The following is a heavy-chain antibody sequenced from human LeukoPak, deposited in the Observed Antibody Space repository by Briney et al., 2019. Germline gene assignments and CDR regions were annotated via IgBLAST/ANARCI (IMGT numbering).Heavy chain of an antibody. CDR1: GFTFSSYW. CDR3: AREVIVVVTATDAFDI. Sequence: GGSLRLSCAASGFTFSSYWMSWVRQAPGKGLEWVANIKQDGSEKYYVDSVKGRFTISRDNAKNSLYLQMNSLRAEDTAVYYCAREVIVVVTATDAFDIWGQGTMVTVSS. J-gene: IGHJ3*02. CDR2: IKQDGSEK. D-gene: IGHD2-21*02. V-gene: IGHV3-7*01.